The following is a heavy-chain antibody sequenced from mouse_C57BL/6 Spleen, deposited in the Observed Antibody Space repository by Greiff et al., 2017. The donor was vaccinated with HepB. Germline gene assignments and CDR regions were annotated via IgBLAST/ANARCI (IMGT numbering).Heavy chain of an antibody. J-gene: IGHJ2*01. CDR1: GYTFTDYN. CDR2: INPNNGGT. Sequence: EVKLVESGPELVKPGASVKMSCKASGYTFTDYNMHWVKQSHGKSLEWIGYINPNNGGTSYNQKFKGKATLTVNKSSSTAYMELRSLTSEDSAVYYCERRAGEYLDYWGQGTTLTVSS. CDR3: ERRAGEYLDY. V-gene: IGHV1-22*01.